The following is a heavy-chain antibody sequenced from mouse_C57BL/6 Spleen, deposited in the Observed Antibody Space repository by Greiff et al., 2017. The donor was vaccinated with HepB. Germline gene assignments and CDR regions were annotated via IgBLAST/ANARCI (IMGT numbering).Heavy chain of an antibody. Sequence: EVQLQESGPGLVKPSQSLSLTCSVTGYSITSGYYWNWIRQFPGNKLEWLGYISYDGSNNYNPSLKNRISITRDTSKNQFFLKLNSVTTEDTATYYCARGRWDYDEGAYYFDYWGQGTTLTVSS. D-gene: IGHD2-4*01. J-gene: IGHJ2*01. CDR1: GYSITSGYY. CDR2: ISYDGSN. V-gene: IGHV3-6*01. CDR3: ARGRWDYDEGAYYFDY.